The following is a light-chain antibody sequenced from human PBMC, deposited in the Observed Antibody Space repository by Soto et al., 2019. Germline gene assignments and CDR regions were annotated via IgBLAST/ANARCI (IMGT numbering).Light chain of an antibody. CDR2: RNN. Sequence: QSVLTQPPSASGTPGQRVTISCSGSSSNIGTNYVYWYQQVPGTAPKLLTYRNNQRPSGVPDRFSGSKSGTSASLAIRGLRSEDEADYYCATWDDSLRGRVFGGGTKLTVL. CDR1: SSNIGTNY. CDR3: ATWDDSLRGRV. V-gene: IGLV1-47*02. J-gene: IGLJ3*02.